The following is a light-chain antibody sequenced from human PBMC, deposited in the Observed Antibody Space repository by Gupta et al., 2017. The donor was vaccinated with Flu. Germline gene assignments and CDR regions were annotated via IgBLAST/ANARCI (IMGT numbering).Light chain of an antibody. CDR2: GAS. V-gene: IGKV3-15*01. J-gene: IGKJ2*01. CDR3: QQYNDWFLYT. CDR1: QSVSSK. Sequence: ATLSVSPGERATPAGRASQSVSSKLAWYQQKPGQAPRLLIYGASTRATGIPARFSGSGSGTEFTLTISSLQSEDFAVYYCQQYNDWFLYTFGQGTKLEIK.